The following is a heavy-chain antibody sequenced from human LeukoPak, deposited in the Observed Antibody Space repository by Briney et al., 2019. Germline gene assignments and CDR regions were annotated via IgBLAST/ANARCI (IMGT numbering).Heavy chain of an antibody. Sequence: GGSLRLSCAASGFTFSDYWMHWVRQAPGKGLVWVSRINSDESSTSYADSVKGRFTISRDNAKNTLYLQMNSLRAEDTAVYYCAREYYDFWSGYYHYFDSWGQGTLVTVSS. J-gene: IGHJ4*02. CDR1: GFTFSDYW. D-gene: IGHD3-3*01. V-gene: IGHV3-74*01. CDR3: AREYYDFWSGYYHYFDS. CDR2: INSDESST.